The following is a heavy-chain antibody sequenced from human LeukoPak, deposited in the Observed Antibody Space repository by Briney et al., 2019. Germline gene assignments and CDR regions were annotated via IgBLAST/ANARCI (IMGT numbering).Heavy chain of an antibody. V-gene: IGHV3-30*02. CDR1: GFTFSSYG. CDR2: IQYDGSNK. CDR3: AKRQDNWNLDAFDI. J-gene: IGHJ3*02. Sequence: GGSLRLSCAASGFTFSSYGMHWVRQAPGKGLEWVTFIQYDGSNKYYADSVKGRFTISRDNSKNTLYLQMNSLRAEDTAVYYCAKRQDNWNLDAFDIWGQGTMVTVSS. D-gene: IGHD1-7*01.